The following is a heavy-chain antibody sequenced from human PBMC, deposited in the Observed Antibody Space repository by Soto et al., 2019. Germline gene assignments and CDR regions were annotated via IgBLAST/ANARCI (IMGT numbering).Heavy chain of an antibody. V-gene: IGHV3-48*02. Sequence: EVQLVESGGGLVQPGGSLRLSCAASGFTFSSYSMNWVRQAPGKGLEWVSNISPSSSTTYYADSVKGRFTVSRDNAKNSLYLEMNSLRDEDSAVYYCATPSPNAGSGFSIEYWGQGTLVTVSS. CDR1: GFTFSSYS. CDR2: ISPSSSTT. J-gene: IGHJ4*02. CDR3: ATPSPNAGSGFSIEY. D-gene: IGHD3-22*01.